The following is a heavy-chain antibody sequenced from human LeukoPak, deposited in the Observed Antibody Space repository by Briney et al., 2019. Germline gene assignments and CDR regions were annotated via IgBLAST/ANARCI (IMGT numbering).Heavy chain of an antibody. D-gene: IGHD3-22*01. CDR3: ASAVGGYYLDY. J-gene: IGHJ4*02. CDR2: ISAYNGNT. V-gene: IGHV1-18*01. CDR1: GYTFTSYG. Sequence: ASVKVSCKASGYTFTSYGISWVRQAPGQGLEWMGWISAYNGNTNYAQKFQGRVTMTRDMSTSTVYMELSSLRSEDTAVYYCASAVGGYYLDYWGQGTLVTVSS.